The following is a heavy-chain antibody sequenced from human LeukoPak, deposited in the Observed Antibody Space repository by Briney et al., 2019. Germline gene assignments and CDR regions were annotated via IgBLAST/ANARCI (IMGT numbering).Heavy chain of an antibody. D-gene: IGHD3-10*01. CDR1: EYRFTNYW. V-gene: IGHV5-51*01. Sequence: GESLKIPCKGSEYRFTNYWIGWVRQIPGKGLEWMGIIYPGDSDTRYSPSFQGQVTISADKSISTAYLQWSRLKASDTAMYFCATYAGSYSKYFQHWGQGTLVTVSS. J-gene: IGHJ1*01. CDR2: IYPGDSDT. CDR3: ATYAGSYSKYFQH.